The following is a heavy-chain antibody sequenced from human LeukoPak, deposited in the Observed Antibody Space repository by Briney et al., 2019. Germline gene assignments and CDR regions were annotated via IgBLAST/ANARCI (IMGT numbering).Heavy chain of an antibody. Sequence: SVKVSCKASGGTFSSYAISWVRQAPGQGLEWMGGITPIFGTANYAQKFQGRVTITADKSTSTAYMELSSLRSEDTAVYYCASNGVVVAAITYDAFDIWGQGTMVTVSS. CDR3: ASNGVVVAAITYDAFDI. V-gene: IGHV1-69*06. CDR2: ITPIFGTA. CDR1: GGTFSSYA. D-gene: IGHD2-15*01. J-gene: IGHJ3*02.